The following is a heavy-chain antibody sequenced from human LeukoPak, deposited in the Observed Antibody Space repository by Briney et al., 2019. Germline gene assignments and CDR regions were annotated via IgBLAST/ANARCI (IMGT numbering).Heavy chain of an antibody. J-gene: IGHJ4*02. V-gene: IGHV3-30*04. D-gene: IGHD3-22*01. CDR3: TTDPADYYDSSGYYFSRDY. CDR2: ISYDGSNK. CDR1: GFTFSSYA. Sequence: GGALRLSCAASGFTFSSYAMHWGRQAPGKGGEWGAVISYDGSNKYYADSVKGRFTISRDDSKNTLYLQMNSLKTEDTAVYYCTTDPADYYDSSGYYFSRDYWGQGTLVTVSS.